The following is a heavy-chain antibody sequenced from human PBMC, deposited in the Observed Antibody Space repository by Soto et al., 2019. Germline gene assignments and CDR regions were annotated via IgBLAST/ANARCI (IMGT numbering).Heavy chain of an antibody. CDR2: IYNSGST. CDR1: GGSISNAFYY. J-gene: IGHJ4*02. V-gene: IGHV4-30-4*01. CDR3: ARGPSGDKLDH. Sequence: QVQLQESGPGLVEPSQTLSLTCTVSGGSISNAFYYWSWIRQPPGKGLEWIGHIYNSGSTYSNPSVKRLVTTATDTSNHHFPLKLNSVTAAATAVYSCARGPSGDKLDHWGQGTLVTVSS. D-gene: IGHD1-26*01.